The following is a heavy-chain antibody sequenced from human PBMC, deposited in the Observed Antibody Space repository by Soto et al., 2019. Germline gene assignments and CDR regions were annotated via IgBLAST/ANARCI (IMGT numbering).Heavy chain of an antibody. CDR1: GGTFGSYD. CDR3: ATNSGYLPVPHFDY. J-gene: IGHJ4*02. CDR2: IIPIFGTA. Sequence: SVKVSCKSSGGTFGSYDIFCVRRAPGQGLEWMGGIIPIFGTANYAQKFQGRVTITADESTSTAYMELSSLRSEDTAVYYCATNSGYLPVPHFDYWGQGTLVTVSS. D-gene: IGHD5-12*01. V-gene: IGHV1-69*13.